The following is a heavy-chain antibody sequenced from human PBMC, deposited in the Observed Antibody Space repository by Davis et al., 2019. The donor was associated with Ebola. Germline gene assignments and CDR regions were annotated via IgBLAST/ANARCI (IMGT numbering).Heavy chain of an antibody. CDR3: VRNVGLTTADLSDY. J-gene: IGHJ4*02. CDR1: GYSFATYG. V-gene: IGHV1-18*04. Sequence: ASVKVSCKAFGYSFATYGISWVRKAPGQGLEWMGWISAFKGKTHYAQKFQGRMTLTTDTSTNTAYLELGSLRSADTAVYYCVRNVGLTTADLSDYWGQGTLVTVSS. D-gene: IGHD1/OR15-1a*01. CDR2: ISAFKGKT.